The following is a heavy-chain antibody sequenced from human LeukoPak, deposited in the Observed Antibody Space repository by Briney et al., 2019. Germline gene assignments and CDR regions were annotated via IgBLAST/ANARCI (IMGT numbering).Heavy chain of an antibody. J-gene: IGHJ4*02. D-gene: IGHD3-9*01. CDR3: VIVRGYFDSSGSDY. Sequence: GGSLRLSCSASGFTFSSYTIHWVRQAPGKGLEFVSAITSNGGSAYYADSVKGRFTISRDNSKNTVYLQMSSLRAEDTAVYYCVIVRGYFDSSGSDYWGRGTLVTVSS. V-gene: IGHV3-64D*06. CDR1: GFTFSSYT. CDR2: ITSNGGSA.